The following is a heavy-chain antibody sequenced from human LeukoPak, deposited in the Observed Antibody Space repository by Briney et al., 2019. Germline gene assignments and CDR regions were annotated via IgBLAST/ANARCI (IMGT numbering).Heavy chain of an antibody. CDR3: AKDYWDSSGYYDY. J-gene: IGHJ4*02. CDR2: ISGSGGST. V-gene: IGHV3-23*01. Sequence: GGSLRLSCAASGFTFSSYAMSWVRQAPGKGLEWVSAISGSGGSTYYADSVKGRFTISRDNSKNTLCLQMNSLRAEDTAVYYCAKDYWDSSGYYDYWGQGTLVTVSS. D-gene: IGHD3-22*01. CDR1: GFTFSSYA.